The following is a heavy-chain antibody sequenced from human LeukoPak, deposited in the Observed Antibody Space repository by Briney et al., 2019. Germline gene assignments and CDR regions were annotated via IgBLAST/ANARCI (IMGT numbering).Heavy chain of an antibody. V-gene: IGHV4-61*02. CDR3: ARGPDYSNYVDY. J-gene: IGHJ4*02. CDR2: IYTSGST. D-gene: IGHD4-11*01. Sequence: PSETLSLTCTVSGGSISSGSYYWNWIRQPAGNRLEWIGRIYTSGSTKYNPSLKSRVTIPADTSKNQFSLKLSSVTAADTAVYYCARGPDYSNYVDYWGQGTLVTVSS. CDR1: GGSISSGSYY.